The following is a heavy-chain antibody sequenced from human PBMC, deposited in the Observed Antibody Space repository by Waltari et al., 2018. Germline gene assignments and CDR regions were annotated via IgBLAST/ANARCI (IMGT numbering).Heavy chain of an antibody. V-gene: IGHV4-61*02. CDR1: GGSISSGSYY. CDR2: IYTSGST. Sequence: QVQLQESGPGLVKPSQTLSLTCTVSGGSISSGSYYWSWIRQPAGKGLEWIGRIYTSGSTNYNPSLKSRVTISVDTSKNQSSLKLSSVTAADTAVYYCARSGPRDAFDIWGQGTIVTVSS. CDR3: ARSGPRDAFDI. D-gene: IGHD3-10*01. J-gene: IGHJ3*02.